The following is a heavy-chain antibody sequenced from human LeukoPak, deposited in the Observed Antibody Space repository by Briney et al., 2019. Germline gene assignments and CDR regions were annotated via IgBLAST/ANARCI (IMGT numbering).Heavy chain of an antibody. CDR2: IYYSGST. V-gene: IGHV4-59*01. D-gene: IGHD3-22*01. J-gene: IGHJ4*02. CDR1: GGSISSYY. CDR3: ARTPHYDSSGYYPKGLDY. Sequence: KSSETLSLTCTVSGGSISSYYWSWIRQPPGKGLEWIGYIYYSGSTKYNPSLKSRVTISVDTSKNHFSLKMSSVTAADTAVYYCARTPHYDSSGYYPKGLDYWGQGTLVTVSS.